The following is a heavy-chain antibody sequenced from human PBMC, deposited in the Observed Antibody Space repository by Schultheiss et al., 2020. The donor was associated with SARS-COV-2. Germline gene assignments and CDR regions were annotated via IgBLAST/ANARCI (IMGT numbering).Heavy chain of an antibody. CDR2: IIPIFGTA. CDR3: AGGVDSSSSFFDP. CDR1: GGTFSSYA. Sequence: SVKVSCKASGGTFSSYAISWVRQAPGQGLEWMGGIIPIFGTANYAQKFQGRVTMTRNTSISTAYMELSSLRSDDTAVYYCAGGVDSSSSFFDPWGQGTLVTVSS. V-gene: IGHV1-69*05. D-gene: IGHD6-6*01. J-gene: IGHJ5*02.